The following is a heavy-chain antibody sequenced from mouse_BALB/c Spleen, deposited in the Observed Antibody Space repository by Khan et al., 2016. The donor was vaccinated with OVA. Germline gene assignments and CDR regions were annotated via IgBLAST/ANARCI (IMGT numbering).Heavy chain of an antibody. CDR1: GFSLTSYG. CDR2: ICAGRST. CDR3: ARSEDN. J-gene: IGHJ2*01. Sequence: QVQLKQSGPGLVAPSQSLSITCTVSGFSLTSYGVHWVRQPPRKGLEWRGVICAGRSTNYNSALMSRLSSGKDNYKSQVFLKMDTLQTDDTAMYYCARSEDNWGQGTTLTVSS. V-gene: IGHV2-9*02.